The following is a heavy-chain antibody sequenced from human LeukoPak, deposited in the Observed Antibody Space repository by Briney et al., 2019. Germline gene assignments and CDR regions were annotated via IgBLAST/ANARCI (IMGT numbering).Heavy chain of an antibody. D-gene: IGHD2/OR15-2a*01. CDR2: IYTSGST. CDR3: ARASTAQYTWFAP. Sequence: SETLSLSCTVSGGSISSGSYHWSWIRQPAGKGLEWIGRIYTSGSTNYNPSLKSRVTISVDTSKNQFSLKLSSVTAGDTAVYHCARASTAQYTWFAPWGQGTLVTVSP. J-gene: IGHJ5*02. CDR1: GGSISSGSYH. V-gene: IGHV4-61*02.